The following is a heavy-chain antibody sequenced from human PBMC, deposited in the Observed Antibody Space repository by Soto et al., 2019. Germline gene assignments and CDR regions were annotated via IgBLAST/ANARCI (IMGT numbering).Heavy chain of an antibody. V-gene: IGHV4-38-2*01. CDR1: GFPVSYGYY. Sequence: NPSETLSLTCGVSGFPVSYGYYWGWIRQPPGKGLEWLGSIYQSGKTYYNPSPKSRLTLSMDTSKNEFSLRLRSVTAADTAVYFCARLYCSSVSCYNDYWGPGVLVTVSS. J-gene: IGHJ4*02. CDR3: ARLYCSSVSCYNDY. CDR2: IYQSGKT. D-gene: IGHD2-2*01.